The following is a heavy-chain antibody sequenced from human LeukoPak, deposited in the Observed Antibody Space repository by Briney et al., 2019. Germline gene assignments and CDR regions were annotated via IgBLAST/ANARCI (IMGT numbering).Heavy chain of an antibody. CDR1: GYTFTGYY. Sequence: ASVKVSCKASGYTFTGYYMHWVRQAPGQGLEWMGIINPSGGSTSYAQKFQGRVTMTRDMSTSTVYMELSSLRSEDTAVYYCARVGGVHNDAFDIWGQGTMVTVSS. D-gene: IGHD1-26*01. CDR3: ARVGGVHNDAFDI. V-gene: IGHV1-46*01. CDR2: INPSGGST. J-gene: IGHJ3*02.